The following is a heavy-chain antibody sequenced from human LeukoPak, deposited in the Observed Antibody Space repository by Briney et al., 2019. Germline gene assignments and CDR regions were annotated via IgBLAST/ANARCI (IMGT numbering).Heavy chain of an antibody. CDR1: GYTFTSYY. J-gene: IGHJ3*02. CDR2: INPSGGST. D-gene: IGHD3-10*01. Sequence: ASVKVSCKASGYTFTSYYMHWVRQAPGQGLEWMGIINPSGGSTSYAQKFQGRVTMTRDTSTSTVYMELSSLRSEDTAVYYCVRERGSPDAFDIWGQGTMVTVSS. V-gene: IGHV1-46*01. CDR3: VRERGSPDAFDI.